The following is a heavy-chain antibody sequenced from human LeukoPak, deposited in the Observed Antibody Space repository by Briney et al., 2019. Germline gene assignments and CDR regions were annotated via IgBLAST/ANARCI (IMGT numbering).Heavy chain of an antibody. D-gene: IGHD6-19*01. Sequence: SETLSLTCTTSGVSISRFYWSWFRKPPGKGLEWIGNIYNGVPTFFNPSLKSRVTISVDTSRRQFSLELASVTAADTAVYYCVQTTGWPGFDYWGQGILVTVSS. V-gene: IGHV4-4*09. CDR2: IYNGVPT. J-gene: IGHJ4*02. CDR1: GVSISRFY. CDR3: VQTTGWPGFDY.